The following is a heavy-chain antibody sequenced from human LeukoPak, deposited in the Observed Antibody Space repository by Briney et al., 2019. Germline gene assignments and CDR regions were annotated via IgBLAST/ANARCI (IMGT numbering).Heavy chain of an antibody. CDR1: GYTFTSYG. D-gene: IGHD2-2*01. V-gene: IGHV1-18*01. J-gene: IGHJ4*02. Sequence: GASVKVSCKASGYTFTSYGISWVRQAPGQGLEWMGWISAYNGNTNYAQKLQGRVTMTTDTSTSTAYMELRSLRSDDTAVYYCARIRMRYCSSTSCPGPFDYWGQGTLVTVSS. CDR3: ARIRMRYCSSTSCPGPFDY. CDR2: ISAYNGNT.